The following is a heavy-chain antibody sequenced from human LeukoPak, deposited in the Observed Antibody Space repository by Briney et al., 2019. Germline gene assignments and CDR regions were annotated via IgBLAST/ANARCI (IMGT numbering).Heavy chain of an antibody. J-gene: IGHJ4*02. CDR1: GGSISSGGYS. CDR2: IYHSGST. CDR3: ARADYQNYFDY. D-gene: IGHD4-11*01. V-gene: IGHV4-30-2*01. Sequence: SQTLSLTCAVSGGSISSGGYSWSWIRQPPGKGLEWIGYIYHSGSTYYNPSLKSRVTISVDRSKNQFSLKLSSVTAADTAVYYCARADYQNYFDYWGQGTLVTVSS.